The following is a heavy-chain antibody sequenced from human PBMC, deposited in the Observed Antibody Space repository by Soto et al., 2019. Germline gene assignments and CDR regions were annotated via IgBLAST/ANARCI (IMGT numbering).Heavy chain of an antibody. CDR3: AREERSSSWSVDY. D-gene: IGHD6-13*01. CDR2: IYYSGST. J-gene: IGHJ4*02. CDR1: GGSISSGGYY. V-gene: IGHV4-31*03. Sequence: SETLSLTCTVSGGSISSGGYYWSWIRQHPGKGLEWIGYIYYSGSTYYNPSLKSRVTISVDTSKNQFSLKLSSVTAADTAVYYCAREERSSSWSVDYWGQGTLVTVS.